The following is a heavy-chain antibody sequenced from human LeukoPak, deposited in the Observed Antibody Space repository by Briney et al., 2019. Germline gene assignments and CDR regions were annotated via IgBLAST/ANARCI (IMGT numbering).Heavy chain of an antibody. CDR3: AREAVAGSFDY. CDR1: GYTFASYD. V-gene: IGHV1-8*01. Sequence: ASVKVSCKASGYTFASYDINWVRQATGQGLEWMGWMNPNSGNTGYAQKFQGRVTMTRNTSISTAYMELSRLRSDDTAVYYCAREAVAGSFDYWGQGTLVTVSS. CDR2: MNPNSGNT. J-gene: IGHJ4*02. D-gene: IGHD6-19*01.